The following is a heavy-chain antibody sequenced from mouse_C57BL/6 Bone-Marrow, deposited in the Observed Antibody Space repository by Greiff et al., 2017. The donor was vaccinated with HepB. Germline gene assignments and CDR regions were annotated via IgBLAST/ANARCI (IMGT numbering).Heavy chain of an antibody. Sequence: QVQLQQPGAELVMPGASVKLSCKASGYTFTSYWMHWVKQRPGQGLEWIGEIDPSDSYTNYNQKFKGKSTLTVDKSSSTAYMKLSSLTSEDSAVYYCARTIYYSKGLFDYWGQGTTLTVSS. D-gene: IGHD2-5*01. CDR1: GYTFTSYW. CDR2: IDPSDSYT. J-gene: IGHJ2*01. CDR3: ARTIYYSKGLFDY. V-gene: IGHV1-69*01.